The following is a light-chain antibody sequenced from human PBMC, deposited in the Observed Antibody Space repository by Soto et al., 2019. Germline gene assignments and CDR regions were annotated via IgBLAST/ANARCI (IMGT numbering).Light chain of an antibody. CDR2: EVS. Sequence: QSVLTQPASVSGSPGQSIPISCTGTRSDVGSYNLVSWYQQHPGKAPKLMIYEVSKRPSGVSNRFSGSKSGNTASLTISGLQAEDEADYYCCSYAGSWVFGGGTKLTVL. V-gene: IGLV2-23*02. J-gene: IGLJ3*02. CDR3: CSYAGSWV. CDR1: RSDVGSYNL.